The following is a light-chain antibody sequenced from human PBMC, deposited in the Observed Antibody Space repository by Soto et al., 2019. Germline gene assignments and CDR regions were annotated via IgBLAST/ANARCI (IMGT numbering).Light chain of an antibody. V-gene: IGLV2-14*01. Sequence: QSALTQPASVSDSPGQSITISCTGSSSDVGGYNHVSWYQQHPGKAPKLMIYDVTNRPSGVSNRFSGSKSGSTASLIISGLQAEDEADYYCVSFTSSTTYVFGTGTKVTVL. CDR1: SSDVGGYNH. CDR3: VSFTSSTTYV. J-gene: IGLJ1*01. CDR2: DVT.